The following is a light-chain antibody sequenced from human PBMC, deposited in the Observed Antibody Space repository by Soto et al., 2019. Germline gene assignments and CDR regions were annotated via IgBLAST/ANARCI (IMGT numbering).Light chain of an antibody. Sequence: QSVLTQPPSASGTPGQRVTISCSEDTSNIGSQTVNWYQQFPGTAPRLLVYSDDQWPSGVPDRFSGSKSGTSASLAINGLQSEDEATYYCAAWDGNLQGWLFGGGTKLTVL. V-gene: IGLV1-44*01. CDR2: SDD. CDR3: AAWDGNLQGWL. J-gene: IGLJ3*02. CDR1: TSNIGSQT.